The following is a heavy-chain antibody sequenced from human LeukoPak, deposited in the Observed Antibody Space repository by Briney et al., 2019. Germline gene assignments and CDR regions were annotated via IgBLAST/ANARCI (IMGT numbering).Heavy chain of an antibody. CDR2: IKSKTDGGTT. V-gene: IGHV3-15*01. CDR3: ARDDSTSSYFDY. CDR1: GFTFSNAW. D-gene: IGHD6-6*01. Sequence: GGSLRLSCVASGFTFSNAWMSWVRQAPGKGLEWVGRIKSKTDGGTTDYAAPVKGRFTISRDNAKNSLYLQMNSLRAEDTAVYYCARDDSTSSYFDYWGQGTLVTVSS. J-gene: IGHJ4*02.